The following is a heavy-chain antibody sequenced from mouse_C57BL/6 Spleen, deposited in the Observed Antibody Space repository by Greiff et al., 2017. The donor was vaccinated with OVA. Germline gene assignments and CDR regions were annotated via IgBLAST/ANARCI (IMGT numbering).Heavy chain of an antibody. CDR3: ASTGRGAYYFDD. J-gene: IGHJ2*01. D-gene: IGHD4-1*02. CDR1: GYAFSSSW. Sequence: QVQLQQSGPELVKPGASVKISCKASGYAFSSSWMNWVKQRPGKGLEWIGRIYPGDGDTNYNGKFKGKATLTADKSSSTAYMQLSSLPSEDSAVYFCASTGRGAYYFDDWGQGTTLTVSS. V-gene: IGHV1-82*01. CDR2: IYPGDGDT.